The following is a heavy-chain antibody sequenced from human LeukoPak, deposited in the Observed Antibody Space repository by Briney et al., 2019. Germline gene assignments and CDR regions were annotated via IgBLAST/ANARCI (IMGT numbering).Heavy chain of an antibody. V-gene: IGHV1-2*04. CDR2: INPNSGGT. D-gene: IGHD3-3*01. Sequence: ASVTVSCTASGYTFTGYYMHWVRQAPGQGLEWMGWINPNSGGTNYAQKFQGWVTMTRDTSISTAYMELSRLRSDDTAVYYCARDSHTYYDFWSGYRTYNWFDPWGQGTLVTVSS. J-gene: IGHJ5*02. CDR3: ARDSHTYYDFWSGYRTYNWFDP. CDR1: GYTFTGYY.